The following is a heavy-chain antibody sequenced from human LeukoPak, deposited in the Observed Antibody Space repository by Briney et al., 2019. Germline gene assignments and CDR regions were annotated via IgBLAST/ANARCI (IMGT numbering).Heavy chain of an antibody. V-gene: IGHV1-2*02. J-gene: IGHJ3*02. CDR1: GYTFTGYY. Sequence: ASVKVSCKASGYTFTGYYMHWVRQAPGQGLEWMGWIDPNSGGTNYAQKFQGRVTMTRDTSISTAYMELSRLRSDDTAVYYCARDYGSTERAFDIWGQGTMVTVSS. CDR3: ARDYGSTERAFDI. CDR2: IDPNSGGT. D-gene: IGHD3-10*01.